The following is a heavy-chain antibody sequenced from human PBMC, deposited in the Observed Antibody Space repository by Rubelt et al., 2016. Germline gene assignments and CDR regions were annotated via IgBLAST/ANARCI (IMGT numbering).Heavy chain of an antibody. D-gene: IGHD3-22*01. J-gene: IGHJ4*02. V-gene: IGHV5-51*01. Sequence: DTRYSPSFQGQVTISADKSISTAYLQWSSLKASDTAMYYCARYDHHDSSGYRLPHYFDYWGQGTLVTVSS. CDR2: DT. CDR3: ARYDHHDSSGYRLPHYFDY.